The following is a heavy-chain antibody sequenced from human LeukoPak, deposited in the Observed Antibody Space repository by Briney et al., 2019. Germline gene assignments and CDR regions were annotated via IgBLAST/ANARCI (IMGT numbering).Heavy chain of an antibody. V-gene: IGHV4-39*01. CDR1: GGSISSSSYY. CDR3: ARHSNGYFDY. J-gene: IGHJ4*02. Sequence: SETLSLTCGVSGGSISSSSYYWGWIRQPPGKGLEWIGSIYYSGNTYFNPSLKSRVTISVDTSKNQFALKLSSVTAADTAFYCCARHSNGYFDYWGQGTLVTVSS. CDR2: IYYSGNT. D-gene: IGHD3-22*01.